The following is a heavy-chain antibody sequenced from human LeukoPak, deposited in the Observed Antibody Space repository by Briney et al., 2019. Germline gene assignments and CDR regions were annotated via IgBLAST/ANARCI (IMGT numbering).Heavy chain of an antibody. CDR2: IYYSGST. V-gene: IGHV4-59*01. Sequence: PSETLSLTCTVSGGSISSYYWSWIRQPPGKGLEWIGYIYYSGSTNYNPSLKSRVTISVDTSKNQFSLKLSSVTAADTAVYYCARVELGSSGCLDYWGQGTLVTVSS. CDR1: GGSISSYY. J-gene: IGHJ4*02. D-gene: IGHD6-25*01. CDR3: ARVELGSSGCLDY.